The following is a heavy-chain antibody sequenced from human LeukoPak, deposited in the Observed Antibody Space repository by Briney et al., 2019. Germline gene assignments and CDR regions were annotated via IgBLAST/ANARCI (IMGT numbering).Heavy chain of an antibody. J-gene: IGHJ3*02. Sequence: GALRLPCAASGFTFSSYWMSWVRQAPGNGREWVANIKQDGSNKNYVVSVKGRFTISRDNAQTSLYLQMKSLRVEDRAVYYCARAEEVDSSVHYYEGNAFDIWGQGTMVTVSS. CDR2: IKQDGSNK. CDR1: GFTFSSYW. CDR3: ARAEEVDSSVHYYEGNAFDI. V-gene: IGHV3-7*01. D-gene: IGHD3-22*01.